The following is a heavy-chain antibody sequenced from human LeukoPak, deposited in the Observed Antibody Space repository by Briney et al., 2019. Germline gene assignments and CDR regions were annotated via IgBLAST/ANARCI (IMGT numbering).Heavy chain of an antibody. J-gene: IGHJ4*02. Sequence: LSLTCTVSGGSISSGGYYWSWIRQAPGKGLEWVAVIWYDGSNKYYADSVKGRFTISRDNSKNTLYLQMNSLRAEDTAVYYCARGTIFGVVTAFDYWGQGTLVTVSS. CDR2: IWYDGSNK. V-gene: IGHV3-33*08. D-gene: IGHD3-3*01. CDR1: GGSISSGGYY. CDR3: ARGTIFGVVTAFDY.